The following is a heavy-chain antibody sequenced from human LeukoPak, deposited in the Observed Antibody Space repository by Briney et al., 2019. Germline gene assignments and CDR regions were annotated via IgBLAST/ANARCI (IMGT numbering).Heavy chain of an antibody. J-gene: IGHJ4*02. CDR3: AKHTGGGYSGYGIDY. CDR1: GYSFTSYW. Sequence: GEPLKISCKGSGYSFTSYWFVWVRPMPGKGLDWMGFIYPGDSDTRYNPSFQGQVTISADKSISTAYLQWSSLKASDTAMYYCAKHTGGGYSGYGIDYWGQGTLVTVSS. D-gene: IGHD5-12*01. V-gene: IGHV5-51*01. CDR2: IYPGDSDT.